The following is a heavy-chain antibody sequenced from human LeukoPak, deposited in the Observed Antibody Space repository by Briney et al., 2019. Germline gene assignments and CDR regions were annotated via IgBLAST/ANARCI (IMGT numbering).Heavy chain of an antibody. J-gene: IGHJ4*02. CDR1: GYTFTGYY. CDR3: AREYYYDSSGYYHY. CDR2: INPNSGGT. Sequence: ASVKVSCKASGYTFTGYYMHWVRQAPGEGLEWMGRINPNSGGTKYAQKFQGRVTMTRDTSISTAYMELSRLRSDDTAVYYCAREYYYDSSGYYHYWGQGTLVTVSS. V-gene: IGHV1-2*06. D-gene: IGHD3-22*01.